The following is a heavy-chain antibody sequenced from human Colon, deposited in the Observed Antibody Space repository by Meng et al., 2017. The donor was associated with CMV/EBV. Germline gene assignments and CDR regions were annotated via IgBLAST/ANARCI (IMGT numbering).Heavy chain of an antibody. V-gene: IGHV3-23*01. CDR1: GFTFSNYA. D-gene: IGHD2-2*01. CDR2: ISGSGRNT. Sequence: GESLKISCAASGFTFSNYAISWVRQAPGKGLEWVSGISGSGRNTYYLDSVRGRSTISRDNSKRTVFLQMNSLRAGDTAVYYCAKEGMPASIPYFDTWGQGTLVTVSS. CDR3: AKEGMPASIPYFDT. J-gene: IGHJ4*02.